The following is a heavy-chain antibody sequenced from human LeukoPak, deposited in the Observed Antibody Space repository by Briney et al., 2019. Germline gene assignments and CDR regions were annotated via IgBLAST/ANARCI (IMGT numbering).Heavy chain of an antibody. D-gene: IGHD3-3*01. J-gene: IGHJ4*02. CDR1: GFTVSSNY. CDR2: IYSGGST. Sequence: GGSLRLSCAASGFTVSSNYMSWVRQAPGKGLEWVSVIYSGGSTYYADSVKGRFTISRDNSKNTLYLQMNSLRAEDTAVYYCAKAGPVLRFLEWGQGTLVTVSS. V-gene: IGHV3-53*01. CDR3: AKAGPVLRFLE.